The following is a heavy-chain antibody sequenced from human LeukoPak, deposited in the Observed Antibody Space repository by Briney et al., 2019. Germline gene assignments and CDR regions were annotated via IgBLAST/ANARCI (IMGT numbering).Heavy chain of an antibody. CDR1: GFTFSTSA. Sequence: GGSLRLSCSASGFTFSTSAMHWVRQAPGKGLEWVASINERGSEKFYVDSAKVRFTIARDSAKNSLYLQMNSLRAEDTAIYYCVRDSDRRSDCWGQGTLVTVSS. D-gene: IGHD3-22*01. J-gene: IGHJ4*02. CDR2: INERGSEK. CDR3: VRDSDRRSDC. V-gene: IGHV3-7*05.